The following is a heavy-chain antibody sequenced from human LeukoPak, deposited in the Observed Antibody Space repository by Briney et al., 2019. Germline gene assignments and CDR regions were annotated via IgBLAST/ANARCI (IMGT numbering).Heavy chain of an antibody. CDR3: ARDRAAAGRDAFDI. CDR1: GFXFSSYG. J-gene: IGHJ3*02. V-gene: IGHV3-33*01. D-gene: IGHD6-13*01. Sequence: GGSLRLSCAASGFXFSSYGIHWVRQAPGKGLEWVAVIWYDGSNKYYADSLKGRFTISRDNSKNTLYLQMNSLRAEDTAVYYCARDRAAAGRDAFDIWGQGTMVTVSS. CDR2: IWYDGSNK.